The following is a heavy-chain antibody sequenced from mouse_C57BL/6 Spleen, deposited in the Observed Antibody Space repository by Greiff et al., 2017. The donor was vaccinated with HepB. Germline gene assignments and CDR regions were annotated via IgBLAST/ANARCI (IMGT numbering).Heavy chain of an antibody. CDR1: GYSITSGYY. J-gene: IGHJ1*03. Sequence: ESGPGLVKPSQSLSLTCSVTGYSITSGYYWNWIRQFPGNKLEWMGYISYDGSNNYNPSLKNRISITRDTSKNQFFLKLNSVTTEDTATYYCARERYYGREYFDVWGTGTTVTVSS. CDR2: ISYDGSN. D-gene: IGHD1-1*01. CDR3: ARERYYGREYFDV. V-gene: IGHV3-6*01.